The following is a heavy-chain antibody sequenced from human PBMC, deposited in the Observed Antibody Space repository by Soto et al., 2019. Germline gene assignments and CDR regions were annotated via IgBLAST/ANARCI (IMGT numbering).Heavy chain of an antibody. D-gene: IGHD6-6*01. CDR3: ANDSWSSSNYYFDY. V-gene: IGHV3-30*18. J-gene: IGHJ4*02. CDR2: ISYDGTNK. CDR1: GFTYSSYG. Sequence: QVQLVESGGGVVQPGRSLRLSCAASGFTYSSYGMHWVRQAPGKGLEWVAVISYDGTNKYYADSVKGRFTISRDNSKNTLYLQMNSLRAEDTAVYYCANDSWSSSNYYFDYWGQGTLVTVSS.